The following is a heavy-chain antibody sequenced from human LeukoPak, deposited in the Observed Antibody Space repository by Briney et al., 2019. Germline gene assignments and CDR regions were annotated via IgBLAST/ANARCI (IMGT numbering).Heavy chain of an antibody. Sequence: PGGSLRLSCAASGFTFSSYSMNWVRQAPGKGLEWVSYISSSSSTIYYADSVKGRFTISRDNAKNSLYLQMNSLRAEDTAVYYCARVWGADFTFFDYWGQGTLVTVSS. CDR1: GFTFSSYS. CDR3: ARVWGADFTFFDY. D-gene: IGHD1-26*01. CDR2: ISSSSSTI. V-gene: IGHV3-48*04. J-gene: IGHJ4*02.